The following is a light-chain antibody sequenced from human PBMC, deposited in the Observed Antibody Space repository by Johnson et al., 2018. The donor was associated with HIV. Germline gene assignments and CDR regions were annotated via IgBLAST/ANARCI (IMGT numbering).Light chain of an antibody. J-gene: IGLJ1*01. Sequence: QSVLTQPPSVSAAPGQKVTISCSGSSSNIGNNYVSWYQQIPGTAPKLLIYENNKRPSGIPDRFSASMSGTSATLDITGLQTGDEGDYYCGAWDSSLSAYVIGTGTKVTVL. CDR2: ENN. V-gene: IGLV1-51*02. CDR3: GAWDSSLSAYV. CDR1: SSNIGNNY.